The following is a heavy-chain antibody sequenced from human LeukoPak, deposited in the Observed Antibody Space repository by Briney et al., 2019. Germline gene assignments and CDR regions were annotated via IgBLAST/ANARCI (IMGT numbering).Heavy chain of an antibody. D-gene: IGHD5-18*01. Sequence: GGSLRLSCAASGFTFSGYGMHWVRQAPGKGLEWGAFIRQDGSNKYYADSVKGRFTISRDNSKNTLYLQMNSMRAEDTAVYYCAKEDVDTAMDDYWGQGTLVTVSS. CDR2: IRQDGSNK. CDR3: AKEDVDTAMDDY. V-gene: IGHV3-30*02. CDR1: GFTFSGYG. J-gene: IGHJ4*02.